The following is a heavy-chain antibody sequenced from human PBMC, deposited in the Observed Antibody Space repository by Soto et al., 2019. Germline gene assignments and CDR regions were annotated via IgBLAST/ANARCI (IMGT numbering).Heavy chain of an antibody. D-gene: IGHD6-19*01. Sequence: ASVKVSCKASGYTFTSYGISWVRQAPGQGLEWMGWISAYNGNTNYAQKLQGRVTMTTDTSTSTAYMELRSLRSDDTAVYYCARALFGMVAVAGNWFDPWGQGTLVTVSS. CDR2: ISAYNGNT. CDR1: GYTFTSYG. CDR3: ARALFGMVAVAGNWFDP. V-gene: IGHV1-18*01. J-gene: IGHJ5*02.